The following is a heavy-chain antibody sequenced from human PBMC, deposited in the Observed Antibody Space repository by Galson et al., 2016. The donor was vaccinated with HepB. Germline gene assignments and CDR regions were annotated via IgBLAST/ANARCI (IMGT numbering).Heavy chain of an antibody. V-gene: IGHV3-23*01. D-gene: IGHD2-21*02. CDR1: GFTFSGSS. J-gene: IGHJ5*02. CDR2: IVPGGDST. CDR3: AKGGDYDA. Sequence: SLRLSCAASGFTFSGSSMSWVRQAPGKGLEWVSAIVPGGDSTYYTDSVRARFIVSRDNSKNTLYLQMNSLRADDTAVYYCAKGGDYDAWGQGMLVSVSS.